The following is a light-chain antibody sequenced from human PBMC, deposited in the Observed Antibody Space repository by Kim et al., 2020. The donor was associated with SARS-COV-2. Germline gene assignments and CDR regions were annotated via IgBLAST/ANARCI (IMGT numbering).Light chain of an antibody. V-gene: IGKV1-39*01. CDR2: AAS. Sequence: DIQMTQSPSSLSASVGDRVTITCRASQSISSYLNWYQQKPEKAPKLLIYAASSLQSGVPSRFSASGSGTDFTLTISSLQPEDFATYYCQQSYTTPLTFGGGTKVDIK. CDR1: QSISSY. CDR3: QQSYTTPLT. J-gene: IGKJ4*01.